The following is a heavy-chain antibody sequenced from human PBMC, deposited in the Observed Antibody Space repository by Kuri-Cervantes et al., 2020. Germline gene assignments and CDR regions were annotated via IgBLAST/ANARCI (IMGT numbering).Heavy chain of an antibody. D-gene: IGHD2/OR15-2a*01. CDR1: GYTFTSYG. J-gene: IGHJ5*02. CDR2: ISAYNGNT. CDR3: ARVPNPNRRYNWFDP. Sequence: ASVKVSCKASGYTFTSYGISWVRQAPGQGLEWMGWISAYNGNTNYAQKLQGRVTMTTDTSTSTAYMELRSLRSDDTAVYYCARVPNPNRRYNWFDPWGQGTLVTVSS. V-gene: IGHV1-18*01.